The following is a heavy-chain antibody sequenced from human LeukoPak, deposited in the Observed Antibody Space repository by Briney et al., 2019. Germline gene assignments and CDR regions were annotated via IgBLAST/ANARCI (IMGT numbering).Heavy chain of an antibody. J-gene: IGHJ4*02. V-gene: IGHV4-30-4*01. CDR2: FYYRGPT. D-gene: IGHD1-26*01. CDR3: ASPRARGGSYPFDY. Sequence: YFYYRGPTYYLPSLKSRITISVETAKNQFSRKLSSVTAADTAVYYCASPRARGGSYPFDYWGQGTLVTVSS.